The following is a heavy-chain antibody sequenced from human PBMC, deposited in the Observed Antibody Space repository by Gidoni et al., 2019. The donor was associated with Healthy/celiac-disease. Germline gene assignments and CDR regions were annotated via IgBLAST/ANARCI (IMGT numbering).Heavy chain of an antibody. Sequence: EVQLLESGGGLVQPGGSLRLSCAASGFTFSSYAMSWVRQAPGKGLEWVSAISGSGGSTYYADSVKGRFTISRDNSKNTLYLQMNSLRAEDTAVYYCAKDREYQLLYYAFDIWAKGQWSPSLQ. J-gene: IGHJ3*02. CDR1: GFTFSSYA. D-gene: IGHD2-2*02. CDR3: AKDREYQLLYYAFDI. V-gene: IGHV3-23*01. CDR2: ISGSGGST.